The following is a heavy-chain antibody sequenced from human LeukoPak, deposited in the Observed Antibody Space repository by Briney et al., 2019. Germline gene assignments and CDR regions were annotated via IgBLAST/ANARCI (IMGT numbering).Heavy chain of an antibody. CDR2: ISSSGTTI. Sequence: GGSLRLSCVISGFTLSSYEMNWVRQAPGKGLEWVAYISSSGTTIHYADSVTGRFTISRDNAKNSLYLQMKSLRAEDTAVYFCARSSGYSDYYYYGLDVWGQGTTATVSS. CDR3: ARSSGYSDYYYYGLDV. CDR1: GFTLSSYE. J-gene: IGHJ6*02. D-gene: IGHD3-22*01. V-gene: IGHV3-48*03.